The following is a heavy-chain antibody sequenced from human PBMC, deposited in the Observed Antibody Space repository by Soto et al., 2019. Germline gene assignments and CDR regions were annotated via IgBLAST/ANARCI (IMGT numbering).Heavy chain of an antibody. CDR1: GFTVSSNY. V-gene: IGHV3-53*01. D-gene: IGHD6-6*01. CDR3: AREMSSSSDYYYYGMDV. Sequence: GGSLRLSCAASGFTVSSNYMSWVRQAPGKGLEWVSVIYSGGSTYYADSVKGRFTISRDNSKNTLYLQMNSLRAEDTAVYYCAREMSSSSDYYYYGMDVWGQGTTVTVSS. J-gene: IGHJ6*02. CDR2: IYSGGST.